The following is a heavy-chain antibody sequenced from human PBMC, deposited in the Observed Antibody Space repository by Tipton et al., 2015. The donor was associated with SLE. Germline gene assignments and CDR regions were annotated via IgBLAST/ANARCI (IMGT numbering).Heavy chain of an antibody. CDR2: IYYSGTT. J-gene: IGHJ4*02. V-gene: IGHV4-59*01. Sequence: LRLSCTVSGGSISSYYWSWIRQPPGKGLEWIGYIYYSGTTNYNPSLKSRVTISVDTTKNQFSLKLSSVTAADTAVYYCAVDISGFDYWGQGTLVTVSS. D-gene: IGHD3-9*01. CDR1: GGSISSYY. CDR3: AVDISGFDY.